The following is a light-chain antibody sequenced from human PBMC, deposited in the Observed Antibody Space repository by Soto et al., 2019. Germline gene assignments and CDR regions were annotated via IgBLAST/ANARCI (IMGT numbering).Light chain of an antibody. CDR1: QSVSSTY. CDR2: GAS. Sequence: EIVLTQSPGTLSLSPGERATLSCRASQSVSSTYLIWYQQKPGQAPRLLIYGASSRATGVPDRFSGGGSGTDFTLTISRLEPEDFAVYYCQQRSNWRWTFGQGTKVDIK. V-gene: IGKV3D-20*02. CDR3: QQRSNWRWT. J-gene: IGKJ1*01.